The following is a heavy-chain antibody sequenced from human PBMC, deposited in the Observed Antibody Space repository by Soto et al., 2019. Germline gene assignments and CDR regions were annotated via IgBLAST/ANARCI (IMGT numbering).Heavy chain of an antibody. J-gene: IGHJ5*02. CDR2: IIPIVGTA. V-gene: IGHV1-69*01. D-gene: IGHD6-13*01. CDR1: VGTFSSYA. Sequence: QVQLVQSGAEVKKPGSSVKVSCKASVGTFSSYAISWVRQAPGQGLAWMGGIIPIVGTANYAQKFQGRVTITADESTSTAYMELSSLRSEDTAVYYCARGFQEIGYFDPWGQGTLVTVSS. CDR3: ARGFQEIGYFDP.